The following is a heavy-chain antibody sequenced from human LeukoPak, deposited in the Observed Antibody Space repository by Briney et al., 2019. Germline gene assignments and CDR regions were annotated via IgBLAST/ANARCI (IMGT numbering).Heavy chain of an antibody. CDR3: ARVRRFYGDYIGLFDY. Sequence: SETLSLTCTVSDGSISSYYWSWIRQPPGKGLEWIGYIYYSGSTNYNPPLKSRVTISVDTSKNQFSLKLSSVTAADTAVYYCARVRRFYGDYIGLFDYWGQGTLVTVSS. CDR1: DGSISSYY. D-gene: IGHD4-17*01. J-gene: IGHJ4*02. V-gene: IGHV4-59*01. CDR2: IYYSGST.